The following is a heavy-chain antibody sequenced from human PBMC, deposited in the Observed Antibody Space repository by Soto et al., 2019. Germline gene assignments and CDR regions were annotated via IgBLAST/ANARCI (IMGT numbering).Heavy chain of an antibody. CDR2: IWYDGSNK. V-gene: IGHV3-33*01. CDR3: ARSFRQWLVDS. J-gene: IGHJ4*02. CDR1: GFTFSSYD. Sequence: HPGGSLRLSCAASGFTFSSYDMHWVRQAPGKGLEWVGIIWYDGSNKYYADSVKDRFTISRDNSKNTLYLEVNSLRADDTAVYYCARSFRQWLVDSWGQGALVTVSS. D-gene: IGHD6-19*01.